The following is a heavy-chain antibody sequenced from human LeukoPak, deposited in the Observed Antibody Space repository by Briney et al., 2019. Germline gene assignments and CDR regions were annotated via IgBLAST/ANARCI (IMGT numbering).Heavy chain of an antibody. CDR1: GGSFSGYY. D-gene: IGHD3-16*01. J-gene: IGHJ4*02. Sequence: SETLSLTCAVYGGSFSGYYWSWSRQPPGKGLEWIGEINHSGSTNYNPSLKSRVTISVDTSKNQFSLKLSSVTAADTAVYYCARHYGPWGQGTLVTVSS. V-gene: IGHV4-34*01. CDR2: INHSGST. CDR3: ARHYGP.